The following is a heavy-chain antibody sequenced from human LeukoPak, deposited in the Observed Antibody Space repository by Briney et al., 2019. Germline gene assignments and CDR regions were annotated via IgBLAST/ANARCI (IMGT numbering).Heavy chain of an antibody. CDR2: ISSSSSYI. D-gene: IGHD1-26*01. V-gene: IGHV3-21*01. CDR1: GFPFSSYS. CDR3: ARLVGATDIVDY. Sequence: GGSLRLSCAASGFPFSSYSMNWVRQAPGKGLEWVSSISSSSSYIYYADSVKGRFTISRDNAKNSLYLQMNSLSAEDTAVYYCARLVGATDIVDYWGQGTLVTVSS. J-gene: IGHJ4*02.